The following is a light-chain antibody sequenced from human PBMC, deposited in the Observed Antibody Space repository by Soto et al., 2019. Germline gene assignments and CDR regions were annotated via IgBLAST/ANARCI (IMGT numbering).Light chain of an antibody. CDR1: QGIRNY. Sequence: DIQMTQSPSSLSASVGDRVTISCRASQGIRNYVAWYQQRPGKVPKLLIYAASTLQSGVPSRFSGSGSGTDFTLTISSLQPEYVATYYCQKYNSVPSFGGGTKVEIK. CDR2: AAS. CDR3: QKYNSVPS. J-gene: IGKJ4*01. V-gene: IGKV1-27*01.